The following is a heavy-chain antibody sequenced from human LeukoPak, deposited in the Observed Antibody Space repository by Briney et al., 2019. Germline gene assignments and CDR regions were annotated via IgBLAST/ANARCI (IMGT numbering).Heavy chain of an antibody. CDR3: ARGPYYYDSSGYYSSGYYCYMDV. J-gene: IGHJ6*03. Sequence: SETLSLTCTVDPITTNGYYWGWIRQPPGKGLEWIGRIYYSGSTYYNPSLKSRVTISVDTSKNQFSLKLSSVTAADTALYYCARGPYYYDSSGYYSSGYYCYMDVWGKGTTVTVSS. V-gene: IGHV4-39*01. CDR2: IYYSGST. CDR1: PITTNGYY. D-gene: IGHD3-22*01.